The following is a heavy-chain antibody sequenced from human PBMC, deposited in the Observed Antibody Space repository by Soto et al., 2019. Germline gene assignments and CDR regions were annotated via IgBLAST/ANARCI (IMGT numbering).Heavy chain of an antibody. D-gene: IGHD6-19*01. CDR3: ARGLIAVAGTDLYDS. CDR2: IIPILGIA. V-gene: IGHV1-69*02. CDR1: GGTFSSYT. Sequence: ASVKVSCKASGGTFSSYTISWVRQAPGQGLEWMGRIIPILGIANYAQKFQGRVTITADKSTSTAYMELSSLRSEDTAVYYCARGLIAVAGTDLYDSWGQGTMVTVSS. J-gene: IGHJ3*02.